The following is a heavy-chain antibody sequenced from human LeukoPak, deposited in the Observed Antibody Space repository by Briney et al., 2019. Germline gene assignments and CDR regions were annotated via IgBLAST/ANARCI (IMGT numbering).Heavy chain of an antibody. CDR1: GFTFSSYG. J-gene: IGHJ4*02. CDR2: ISSSTSHI. CDR3: ARAYCSSTSCNYCFDY. V-gene: IGHV3-21*01. Sequence: GGSLRLSCAASGFTFSSYGMNWVRQAPGKGLEWVSSISSSTSHIYYADSVKGRATISRDNAKNSLYLQMNSLRAEDTAVYYCARAYCSSTSCNYCFDYWGQGTLVTVSS. D-gene: IGHD2-2*01.